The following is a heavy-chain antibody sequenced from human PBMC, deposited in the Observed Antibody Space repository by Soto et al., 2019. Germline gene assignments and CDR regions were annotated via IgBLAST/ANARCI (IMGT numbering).Heavy chain of an antibody. J-gene: IGHJ6*02. CDR2: ISAYNGNT. Sequence: VASVKVSCKASGYTFTSYGISWVRQAPGQGLEWMGWISAYNGNTNYAQKLQGRVTMTTDTSTSTAYMELRSLRSDDTAVYYCARDLDYDFWSGYSQLRFMDVWGQGTKVTVYS. CDR1: GYTFTSYG. CDR3: ARDLDYDFWSGYSQLRFMDV. V-gene: IGHV1-18*04. D-gene: IGHD3-3*01.